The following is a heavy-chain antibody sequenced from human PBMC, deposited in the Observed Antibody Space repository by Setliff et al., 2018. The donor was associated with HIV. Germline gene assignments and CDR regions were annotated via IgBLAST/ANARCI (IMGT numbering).Heavy chain of an antibody. CDR3: ARQATYHDILTGYYGYQYYYMDV. J-gene: IGHJ6*03. V-gene: IGHV3-7*01. CDR2: TKFDGSES. D-gene: IGHD3-9*01. Sequence: GGSLRLSCVASGLTFNRYWMSWVRQVPGKGLEWVSNTKFDGSESYYVDSVKGRFIASTDNAKNSLYLQMNSLSAEDTAVYYCARQATYHDILTGYYGYQYYYMDVWGKGTTVTVSS. CDR1: GLTFNRYW.